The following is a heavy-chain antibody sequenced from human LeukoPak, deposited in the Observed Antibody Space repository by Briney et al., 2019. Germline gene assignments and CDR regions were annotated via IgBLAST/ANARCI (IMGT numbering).Heavy chain of an antibody. CDR3: ARDLRYFYDSSGYPGAFDI. Sequence: SETLSLTCTVSGVSISSYYWSWIRQPPGKGLEWIGYIYYSGSTNYNPSLKSRVTISVDTSKNQFSLKLSSVTAADTAVYYCARDLRYFYDSSGYPGAFDIWGQGTMVTVSS. D-gene: IGHD3-22*01. V-gene: IGHV4-59*01. CDR2: IYYSGST. J-gene: IGHJ3*02. CDR1: GVSISSYY.